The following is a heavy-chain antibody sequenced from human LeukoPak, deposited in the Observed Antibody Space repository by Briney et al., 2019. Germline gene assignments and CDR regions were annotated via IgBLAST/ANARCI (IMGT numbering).Heavy chain of an antibody. CDR1: GFTFSSYE. D-gene: IGHD4-17*01. J-gene: IGHJ4*02. Sequence: SGGSLRLSCAASGFTFSSYEMNWVRGAPGKGLEWVSYISSSGSTIYYADSVKGRFTISRDNAKNSLYLQMNSLRAEDTAVYYCARGRFSIYGDYGIDYWGQGTLVTVSS. CDR2: ISSSGSTI. V-gene: IGHV3-48*03. CDR3: ARGRFSIYGDYGIDY.